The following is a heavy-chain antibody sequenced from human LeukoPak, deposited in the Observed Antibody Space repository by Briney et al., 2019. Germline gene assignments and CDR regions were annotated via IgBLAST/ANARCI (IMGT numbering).Heavy chain of an antibody. D-gene: IGHD6-19*01. CDR2: INHSGST. CDR1: GGSFSGYY. V-gene: IGHV4-34*01. J-gene: IGHJ5*02. Sequence: SETLSLTCAVYGGSFSGYYWSWIRQPPGKGLEWIGEINHSGSTNYNPSLKSRVTISVDTSKNQFSLKLSSVTAADTAVYYCARKQWLVLSLSWLDPWGQGTLVTVSS. CDR3: ARKQWLVLSLSWLDP.